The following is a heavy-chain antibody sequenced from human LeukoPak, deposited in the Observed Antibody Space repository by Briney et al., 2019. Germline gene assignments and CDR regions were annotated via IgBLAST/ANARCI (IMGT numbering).Heavy chain of an antibody. CDR3: AKDIGNFNWNFNY. CDR2: IGGSGGST. V-gene: IGHV3-23*01. D-gene: IGHD3-9*01. J-gene: IGHJ4*02. Sequence: GGSLRLSCAASGFTFSSYAMSWVRQAPGKGLEWVSAIGGSGGSTYYTDSVKGRFTISRDNSKNTLYLQMNSLRAEDTAVYYCAKDIGNFNWNFNYWGQGTLVTVSS. CDR1: GFTFSSYA.